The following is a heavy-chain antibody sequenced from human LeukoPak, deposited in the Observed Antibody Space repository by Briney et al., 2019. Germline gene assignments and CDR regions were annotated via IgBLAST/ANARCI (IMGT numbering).Heavy chain of an antibody. CDR1: GFTFDDYA. Sequence: GRSLRLSCAASGFTFDDYAMPWVRQAPGKGLEWVSGISWNSGSIGYADSVKGRFTISRDNAKNSLYLQMNSLRAEDTALYYCAKGTGYSSGYVDYWGQGTLVTVSS. J-gene: IGHJ4*02. D-gene: IGHD6-19*01. V-gene: IGHV3-9*01. CDR2: ISWNSGSI. CDR3: AKGTGYSSGYVDY.